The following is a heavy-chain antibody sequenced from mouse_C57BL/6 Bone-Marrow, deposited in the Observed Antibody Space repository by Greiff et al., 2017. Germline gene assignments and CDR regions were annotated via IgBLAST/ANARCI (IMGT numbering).Heavy chain of an antibody. CDR3: ARQYSNFRDYYAMDY. CDR1: GFSLTSYG. V-gene: IGHV2-6-1*01. Sequence: VQLQESGPGLVAPSQSLSITCTVSGFSLTSYGVHWVRQPPGKGLEWLVVIWSDGSTTYNSALKSRLSISKDNSKSQVFLKMNSLQTDDTAMYYCARQYSNFRDYYAMDYWGQGTSVTVSS. CDR2: IWSDGST. D-gene: IGHD2-5*01. J-gene: IGHJ4*01.